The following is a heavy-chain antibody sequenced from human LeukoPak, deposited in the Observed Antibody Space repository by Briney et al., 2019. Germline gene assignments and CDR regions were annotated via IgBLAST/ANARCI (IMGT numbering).Heavy chain of an antibody. Sequence: GGSLRLSCAASGFTFSNAWMSWVRQAPGKGLEWGGRIKSKTDGGTTDYAAPVKGRFTISRDDSKNTLYLQMNSLKTEDTAVYYCTTDSPPFDFWSGYYAVYYYYYMDVWGKGTTVTVSS. CDR3: TTDSPPFDFWSGYYAVYYYYYMDV. V-gene: IGHV3-15*01. CDR1: GFTFSNAW. CDR2: IKSKTDGGTT. D-gene: IGHD3-3*01. J-gene: IGHJ6*03.